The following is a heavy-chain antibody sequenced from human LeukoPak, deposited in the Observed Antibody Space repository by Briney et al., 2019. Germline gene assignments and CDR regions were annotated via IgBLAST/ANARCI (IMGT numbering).Heavy chain of an antibody. CDR1: GFSFSAYS. Sequence: PGGSLRLSCAASGFSFSAYSMNWVRQTPGKGLEWLSTISSSSSDIFYADSVKGRFTISRDNAKKSLYLQMSSLRVDDTAVYYCVSDGQLWFPGDFQHWGQGTLVTVSS. J-gene: IGHJ1*01. CDR3: VSDGQLWFPGDFQH. D-gene: IGHD5-18*01. CDR2: ISSSSSDI. V-gene: IGHV3-21*01.